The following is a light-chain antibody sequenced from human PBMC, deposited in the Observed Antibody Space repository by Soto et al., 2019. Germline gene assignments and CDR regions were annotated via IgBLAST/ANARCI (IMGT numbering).Light chain of an antibody. CDR1: SSKNGAGYD. V-gene: IGLV1-40*01. J-gene: IGLJ2*01. CDR3: QSYDSSLSGSKV. Sequence: QASLTQPPPVSGGPGQRGTISFPGGSSKNGAGYDVHWYQQLPGTAPKLLIYGNSNRPSGVPDRFSGSKSGTSASLAITGLQAEDEADYYCQSYDSSLSGSKVFGGGTQLTVL. CDR2: GNS.